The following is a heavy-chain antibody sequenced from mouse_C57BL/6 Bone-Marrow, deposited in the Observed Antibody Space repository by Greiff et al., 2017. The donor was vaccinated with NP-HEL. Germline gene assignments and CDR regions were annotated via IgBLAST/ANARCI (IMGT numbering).Heavy chain of an antibody. V-gene: IGHV1-74*01. J-gene: IGHJ2*01. D-gene: IGHD1-1*01. CDR3: AIWAVVPDY. Sequence: QVQLQQPGAELVKPGASVKVSCKASGYTFTSYWMHWVKQRPGQGLEWIGRIHPSDSDTNYNQKFKGKATLTVDKSSSTAYRPLSILTSEDAVVYFCAIWAVVPDYWGQGTTLTVSS. CDR2: IHPSDSDT. CDR1: GYTFTSYW.